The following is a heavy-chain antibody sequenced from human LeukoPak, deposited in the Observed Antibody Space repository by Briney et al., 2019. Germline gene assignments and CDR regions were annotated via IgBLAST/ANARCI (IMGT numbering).Heavy chain of an antibody. CDR3: ARALSTYYYDSSGYYFDY. D-gene: IGHD3-22*01. J-gene: IGHJ4*02. V-gene: IGHV4-59*01. Sequence: SETLSLTCTVSGGSISSYYWSWIRQPPGKGLEWIGYICYSGSTNYNPSLKSRVTISVDTSKNQFSLKLSSVTAADTAVYYCARALSTYYYDSSGYYFDYWGQGTLVTVSS. CDR2: ICYSGST. CDR1: GGSISSYY.